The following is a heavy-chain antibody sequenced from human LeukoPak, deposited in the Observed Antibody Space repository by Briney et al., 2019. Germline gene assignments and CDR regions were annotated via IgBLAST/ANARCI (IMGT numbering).Heavy chain of an antibody. CDR3: AKDDYYDSSGYTQTPLSFDY. D-gene: IGHD3-22*01. CDR2: ISGSGGST. CDR1: GFTFSSYA. J-gene: IGHJ4*02. Sequence: PGGSLRLSCAASGFTFSSYAMSWVRQAPGKGLEWVSAISGSGGSTYYADSVKGRFTISIDNSKNTLYLQMNSLRAEDTAVYYCAKDDYYDSSGYTQTPLSFDYWGQGTLVTVSS. V-gene: IGHV3-23*01.